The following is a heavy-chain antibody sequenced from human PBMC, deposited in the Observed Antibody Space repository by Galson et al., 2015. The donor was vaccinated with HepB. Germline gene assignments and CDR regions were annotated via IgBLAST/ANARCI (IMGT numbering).Heavy chain of an antibody. CDR3: ASGATIFGVVNSYFDY. CDR2: ISAYNGNT. CDR1: GYTFTSYG. J-gene: IGHJ4*02. Sequence: SVKVSCKASGYTFTSYGISWVRQAPGQGLEWMGWISAYNGNTNYAQKLQGRVTMTTDTSTSTAYMELRSLRSDDTAVYYCASGATIFGVVNSYFDYWGQGTLVTVSS. V-gene: IGHV1-18*01. D-gene: IGHD3-3*01.